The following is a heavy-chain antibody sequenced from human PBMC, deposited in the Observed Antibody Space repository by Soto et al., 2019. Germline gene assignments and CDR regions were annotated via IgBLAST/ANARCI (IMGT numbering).Heavy chain of an antibody. CDR3: AKGSNVLLWFGELSHDAFDI. V-gene: IGHV3-23*01. D-gene: IGHD3-10*01. J-gene: IGHJ3*02. CDR2: ISGSGGST. CDR1: GFTFSSYA. Sequence: GGSLRLSCAASGFTFSSYAMSWVHQAPGKGLEWVSAISGSGGSTYYADSVKGRFTISRDNSKNTLYLQMNSLRAEDTAVYYCAKGSNVLLWFGELSHDAFDIWGQGTMVTVSS.